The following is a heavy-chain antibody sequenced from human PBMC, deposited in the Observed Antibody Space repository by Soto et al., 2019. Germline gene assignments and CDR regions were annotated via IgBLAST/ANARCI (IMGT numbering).Heavy chain of an antibody. CDR3: ARAGITFGGVIVNGPFDY. V-gene: IGHV3-53*01. D-gene: IGHD3-16*02. CDR1: GFTVSSNY. J-gene: IGHJ4*02. Sequence: AGGSLRLSCAASGFTVSSNYMSWVRQAPGKGLEWVSIIYSGGSTYYADSVMGRFTISRDISKNTLYLQMNSLRAEDTAVYYCARAGITFGGVIVNGPFDYWGQGTLVTSPQ. CDR2: IYSGGST.